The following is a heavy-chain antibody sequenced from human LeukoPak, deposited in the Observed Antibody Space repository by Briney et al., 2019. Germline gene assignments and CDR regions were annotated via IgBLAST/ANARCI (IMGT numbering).Heavy chain of an antibody. CDR1: GGSISGYY. CDR2: IHTSGST. V-gene: IGHV4-4*07. J-gene: IGHJ4*02. CDR3: AGTQHGELDY. Sequence: PETLSLTCTVSGGSISGYYWIWVREPAGKGLEWIGRIHTSGSTNYNPSLKSRVTMSLDTSKNQFSLKLTSVTAADTAVFYCAGTQHGELDYWGQGVLVTVSS. D-gene: IGHD1-7*01.